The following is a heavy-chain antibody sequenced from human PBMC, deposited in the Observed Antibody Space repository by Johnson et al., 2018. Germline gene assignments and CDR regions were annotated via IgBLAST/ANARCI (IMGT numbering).Heavy chain of an antibody. CDR1: GGSMTDYH. Sequence: QVQLQESGPGLVKPSETXSLTCTVSGGSMTDYHWSWIRQSPGKGLEWIGYIFYTGNTNYNPSLKSRFTISADNSKNPFSLNLRSVTAADTAIYYCVRNYAFDIWGQGTMVTVSS. J-gene: IGHJ3*02. CDR3: VRNYAFDI. V-gene: IGHV4-59*01. CDR2: IFYTGNT.